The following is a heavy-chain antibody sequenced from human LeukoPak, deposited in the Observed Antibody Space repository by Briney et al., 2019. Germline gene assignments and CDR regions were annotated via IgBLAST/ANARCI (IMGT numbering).Heavy chain of an antibody. CDR1: GFTFSYYG. Sequence: GGSLRLSCAASGFTFSYYGMHWVRQAPGKGREWVSFIRYDGSNKFYVDSVQGRFTISRDDSNDTLYLQMNGLRTEDTAVYYCANDGPGSGYDLNAFDIWGQGTMVTVSS. CDR2: IRYDGSNK. V-gene: IGHV3-30*02. D-gene: IGHD5-12*01. CDR3: ANDGPGSGYDLNAFDI. J-gene: IGHJ3*02.